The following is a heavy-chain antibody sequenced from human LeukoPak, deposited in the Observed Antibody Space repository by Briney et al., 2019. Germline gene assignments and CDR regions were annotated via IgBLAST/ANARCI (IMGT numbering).Heavy chain of an antibody. CDR1: GFIFRTYW. Sequence: PGGSLRLSCAASGFIFRTYWMSWVRQPPGKGLEWVSYISRSGGTIYYAGSVKGRFTISRDNAKNSLYLQLNSLRAEDTAVYYCAREDGAAGGPGYWGQGTLVAVSS. CDR3: AREDGAAGGPGY. J-gene: IGHJ4*02. D-gene: IGHD6-13*01. V-gene: IGHV3-11*01. CDR2: ISRSGGTI.